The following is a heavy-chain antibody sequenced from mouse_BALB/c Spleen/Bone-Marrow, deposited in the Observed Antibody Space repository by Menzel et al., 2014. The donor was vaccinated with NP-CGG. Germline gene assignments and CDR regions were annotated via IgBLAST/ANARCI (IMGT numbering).Heavy chain of an antibody. CDR2: INPYNGGT. CDR1: GYSFTGYT. CDR3: ASYYGSTWYFDV. V-gene: IGHV1-18*01. D-gene: IGHD1-1*01. J-gene: IGHJ1*01. Sequence: VQLQQSGPELVKPGASMKISCKASGYSFTGYTMNWVKQSHGKNFEWIGLINPYNGGTTYNQYFKGKATLTVDRSSSTAYMELLSLTSEDSAVYYCASYYGSTWYFDVWGAGTTVTVSS.